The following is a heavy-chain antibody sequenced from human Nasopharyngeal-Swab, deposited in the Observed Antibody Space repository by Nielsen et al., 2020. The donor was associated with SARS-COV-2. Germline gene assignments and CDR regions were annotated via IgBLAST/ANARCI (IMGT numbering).Heavy chain of an antibody. CDR2: ISSSSSYI. Sequence: GGSLRLSCAASGFIFSDYYMTWIRQAPGKGPEWVSNISSSSSYIYYADSVKGRFTISRDNAKNSLYLQMNSLRAEDTAVYYCARALRWGAFDIWGQGTMVTVSS. CDR1: GFIFSDYY. D-gene: IGHD4-23*01. CDR3: ARALRWGAFDI. J-gene: IGHJ3*02. V-gene: IGHV3-11*06.